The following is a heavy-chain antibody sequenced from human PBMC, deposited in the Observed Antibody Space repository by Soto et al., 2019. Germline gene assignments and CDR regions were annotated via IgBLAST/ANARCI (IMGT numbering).Heavy chain of an antibody. CDR2: MNPSSGST. CDR1: GYTFTSYY. D-gene: IGHD3-10*01. Sequence: ASVKVSCKASGYTFTSYYMHWVRQAPGQGLEWMGIMNPSSGSTGYAQKFQGRVTMTRNTSISTVYMELSSLRSEDTAVYYCARGQVLLWFGELLVWFDPWGQGTLVTVSS. J-gene: IGHJ5*02. V-gene: IGHV1-46*01. CDR3: ARGQVLLWFGELLVWFDP.